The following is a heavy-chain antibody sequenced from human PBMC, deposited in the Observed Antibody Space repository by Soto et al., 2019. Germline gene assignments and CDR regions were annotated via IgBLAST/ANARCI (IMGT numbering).Heavy chain of an antibody. Sequence: GGSLRLSCAASGFTFSSYSMTWVRQAPGKGLEWVSSISSSSSYIYYADSVKGRFTISRDNARNSLSLQLNSLRAEDTAVYYCARRHYYDSSSYIDYWGQGTLVTAPQ. CDR1: GFTFSSYS. CDR2: ISSSSSYI. D-gene: IGHD3-22*01. CDR3: ARRHYYDSSSYIDY. V-gene: IGHV3-21*01. J-gene: IGHJ4*02.